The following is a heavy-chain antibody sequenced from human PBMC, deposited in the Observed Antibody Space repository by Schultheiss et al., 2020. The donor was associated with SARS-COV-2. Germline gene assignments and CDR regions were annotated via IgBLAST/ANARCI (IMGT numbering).Heavy chain of an antibody. CDR2: IFGDGSLI. CDR3: TRDES. CDR1: GFTFSNYW. Sequence: GGSLRLSCVASGFTFSNYWMHWVRQAPGKGLVWVSRIFGDGSLIDYVDSVKGRFTISRDNAKSSLYLHMNSLRVEDTAIYYCTRDESWGQGILVTVSS. V-gene: IGHV3-74*01. J-gene: IGHJ5*02.